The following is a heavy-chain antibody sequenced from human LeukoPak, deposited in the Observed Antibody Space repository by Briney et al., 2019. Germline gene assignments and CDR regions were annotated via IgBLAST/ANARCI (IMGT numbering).Heavy chain of an antibody. Sequence: SVKVSCKASGGTFSSYAISWVRQAPGQGLEWMGRIIPILGIANYAQKFQGRVTITADKSTSTAYMKLSSLRSEDTAVYYCARHQAGSYYFDYWGQGTLVTVSS. CDR3: ARHQAGSYYFDY. D-gene: IGHD6-19*01. V-gene: IGHV1-69*04. CDR1: GGTFSSYA. J-gene: IGHJ4*02. CDR2: IIPILGIA.